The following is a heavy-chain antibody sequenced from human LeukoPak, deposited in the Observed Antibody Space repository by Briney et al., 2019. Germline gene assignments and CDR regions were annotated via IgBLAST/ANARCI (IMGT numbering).Heavy chain of an antibody. CDR3: ARDVRYCSSTSCYNPGPIDAFDI. D-gene: IGHD2-2*02. Sequence: SETLSLTCAVSGYSISSGYYWGWIRQPPGKGLEWIGSIYHSGSTYYNPSLKSRVTISVDTSKNQFSLKLSSVAAADTAVYYCARDVRYCSSTSCYNPGPIDAFDIWAKGQWSPSLQ. CDR2: IYHSGST. J-gene: IGHJ3*02. V-gene: IGHV4-38-2*02. CDR1: GYSISSGYY.